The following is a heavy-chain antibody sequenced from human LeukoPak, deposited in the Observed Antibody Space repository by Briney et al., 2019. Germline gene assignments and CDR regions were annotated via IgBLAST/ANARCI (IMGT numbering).Heavy chain of an antibody. V-gene: IGHV3-7*01. CDR3: ARTRYGSGCPLD. Sequence: PGGSLRLSCAASGFTFSTYWMTWVRQAPGKGLEWVANIKQDGSEKYYVDSVKGRFTISRDNAKNSLYLQMNSLRAEDTAVYYCARTRYGSGCPLDWGQATLVTVPS. J-gene: IGHJ4*02. CDR1: GFTFSTYW. CDR2: IKQDGSEK. D-gene: IGHD3-10*01.